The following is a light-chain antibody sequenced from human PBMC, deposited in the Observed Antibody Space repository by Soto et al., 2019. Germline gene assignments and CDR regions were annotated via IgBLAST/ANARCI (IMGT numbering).Light chain of an antibody. J-gene: IGLJ1*01. CDR2: QDT. V-gene: IGLV3-1*01. CDR3: QAWDSSTHNYV. CDR1: KLGDKY. Sequence: ELTQPPSLSVSPGQTASITCSGDKLGDKYACWYQQKPGQSPVLVIYQDTKRPSGIPERFSGSNSGNTATLTISGTQAMDEAYYYCQAWDSSTHNYVLGTGTKVTVL.